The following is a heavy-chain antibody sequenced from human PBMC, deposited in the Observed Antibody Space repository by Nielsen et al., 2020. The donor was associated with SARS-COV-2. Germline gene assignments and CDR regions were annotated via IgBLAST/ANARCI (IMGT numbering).Heavy chain of an antibody. CDR3: ARGGVPSTRSHYSYYYMDV. J-gene: IGHJ6*03. CDR1: GFTFSSTW. D-gene: IGHD3-10*01. CDR2: INPSGSGT. V-gene: IGHV3-74*01. Sequence: GESLKISCSASGFTFSSTWMDWVRQAPGQGLVWVSRINPSGSGTAYADSVKGRFTISRDNAKNSLYLQMNSLRDEDTAVYYCARGGVPSTRSHYSYYYMDVWGKGTTVTVSS.